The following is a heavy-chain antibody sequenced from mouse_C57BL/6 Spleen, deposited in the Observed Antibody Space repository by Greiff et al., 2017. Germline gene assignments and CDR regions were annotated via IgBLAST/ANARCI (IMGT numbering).Heavy chain of an antibody. CDR2: ISPGGSYT. CDR1: GFAFSSSG. V-gene: IGHV5-6*01. Sequence: EVKLMESGADLVKPGGSVKLSCAASGFAFSSSGMSWVCQIPEKRLEWVAHISPGGSYTYYPDSVKGRFTISRDNATNTLYLQMSRLKSEDTAMCYCARWDGDYTFFDYWGQGTTLTVSS. CDR3: ARWDGDYTFFDY. J-gene: IGHJ2*01. D-gene: IGHD2-13*01.